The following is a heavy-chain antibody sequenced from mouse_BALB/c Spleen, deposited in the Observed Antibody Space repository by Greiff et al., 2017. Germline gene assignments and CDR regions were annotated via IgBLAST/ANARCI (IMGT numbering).Heavy chain of an antibody. CDR2: IDPSDSET. D-gene: IGHD3-2*01. Sequence: QVQLQQPGAELVKPWAPVKLSCKASGYTFTSYWMNWVKQRPGRGLEWIGRIDPSDSETHYNQKFKDKATLTVDKSSSTAYIQLSSLTSEDSAVYYCARDSSGYEAWFAYWGQGTLVTVSA. CDR3: ARDSSGYEAWFAY. V-gene: IGHV1-69*02. CDR1: GYTFTSYW. J-gene: IGHJ3*01.